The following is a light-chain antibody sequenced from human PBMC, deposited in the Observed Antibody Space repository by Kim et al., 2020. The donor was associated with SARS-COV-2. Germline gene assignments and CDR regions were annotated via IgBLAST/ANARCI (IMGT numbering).Light chain of an antibody. Sequence: SSELTQDPAVSVALRQTVRITFPGDRLRSYYASWYQQKPRQAPILVIYGKNNRPSVPPDRFSGSRSGNTASLTITGAQAEAAADSHCISLVISGNHMVFC. V-gene: IGLV3-19*01. CDR1: RLRSYY. CDR2: GKN. CDR3: ISLVISGNHMV. J-gene: IGLJ3*02.